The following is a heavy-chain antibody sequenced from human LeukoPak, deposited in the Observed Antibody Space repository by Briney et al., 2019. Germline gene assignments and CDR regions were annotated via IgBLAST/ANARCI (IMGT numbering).Heavy chain of an antibody. V-gene: IGHV1-2*02. J-gene: IGHJ6*02. CDR1: GYTFTDYY. Sequence: ASVKVSCKASGYTFTDYYMHWVRQAPGQGLEWMGWINPNSGGTNYAQKFQGRVTMTRDTSISTAYMELSRLRSDDTAVYYCARGDIVVVVAAFYGMDVWGQGTTVTVSS. CDR3: ARGDIVVVVAAFYGMDV. D-gene: IGHD2-15*01. CDR2: INPNSGGT.